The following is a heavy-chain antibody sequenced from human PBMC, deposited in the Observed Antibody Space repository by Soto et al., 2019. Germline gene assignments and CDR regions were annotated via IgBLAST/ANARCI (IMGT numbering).Heavy chain of an antibody. V-gene: IGHV6-1*01. CDR2: TYYRSKWSN. J-gene: IGHJ5*01. CDR3: ARIIGKSWLDS. Sequence: AQTLLPTCAISGGSVSTNSATSGWIRQSPSRGLECLVRTYYRSKWSNEYAVSVKGRITINPESSNNQLSLQLNSATPDDTAVYYCARIIGKSWLDSWGQGTLVTVSS. CDR1: GGSVSTNSAT.